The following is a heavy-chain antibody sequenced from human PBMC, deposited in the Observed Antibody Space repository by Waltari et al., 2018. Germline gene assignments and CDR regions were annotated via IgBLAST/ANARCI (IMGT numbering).Heavy chain of an antibody. V-gene: IGHV4-34*01. CDR2: INHSGST. Sequence: QVQLQQWGAGLLKPSETLSLTCAVYGGSFSGYYWSWNRQPPGKGLEWIGEINHSGSTNYNPSLKSRVTISVDTSKNQFSLKLSSVTAADTAVYYCARGGEYYYNWFDPWGQGTLVTVSS. CDR3: ARGGEYYYNWFDP. CDR1: GGSFSGYY. J-gene: IGHJ5*02. D-gene: IGHD3-10*01.